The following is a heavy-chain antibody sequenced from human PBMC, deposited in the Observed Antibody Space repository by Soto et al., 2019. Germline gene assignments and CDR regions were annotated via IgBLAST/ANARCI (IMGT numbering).Heavy chain of an antibody. V-gene: IGHV3-30*18. CDR3: AKDSSAAFDY. CDR1: GFTLRTSG. J-gene: IGHJ4*02. CDR2: ISHDGSNQ. D-gene: IGHD6-25*01. Sequence: GGVLRLSCVASGFTLRTSGMHWVRQAPSKGLEWVAVISHDGSNQFYAESVKGRFTISRDNSKNMLYLQMNSLRADDSAVYFCAKDSSAAFDYWGQGTVVTVSS.